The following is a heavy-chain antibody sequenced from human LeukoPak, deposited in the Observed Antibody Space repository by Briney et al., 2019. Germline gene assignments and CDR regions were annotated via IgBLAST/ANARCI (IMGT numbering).Heavy chain of an antibody. Sequence: SETLSLTCTVSGGSISSYYWSWIRQPAGKGLEWIGRFHTTGSTNYNPSLKSRVSISVDTSKNQFSLNLSSVTAADTAVYYCARAEGGSGSYNNNHFDFWGQGTLVTVSS. CDR1: GGSISSYY. CDR2: FHTTGST. V-gene: IGHV4-4*07. J-gene: IGHJ4*02. D-gene: IGHD3-10*01. CDR3: ARAEGGSGSYNNNHFDF.